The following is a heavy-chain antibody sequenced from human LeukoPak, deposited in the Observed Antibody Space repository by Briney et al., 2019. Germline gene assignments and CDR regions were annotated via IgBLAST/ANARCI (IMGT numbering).Heavy chain of an antibody. CDR3: ARSMWELQAFDI. V-gene: IGHV1-2*04. D-gene: IGHD1-26*01. J-gene: IGHJ3*02. Sequence: ASVKVSCKASGYTFTRYYMHWGRQAPGQGLEWMGWINPNSGGTNYAQKFQGWVTMTRDTSISTAYIELSRLRSDDTAVYYCARSMWELQAFDIWGQGTMVTVSS. CDR1: GYTFTRYY. CDR2: INPNSGGT.